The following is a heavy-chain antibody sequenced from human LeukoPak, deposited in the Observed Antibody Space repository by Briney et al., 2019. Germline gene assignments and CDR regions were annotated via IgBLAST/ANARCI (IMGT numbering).Heavy chain of an antibody. CDR2: ISGSGANT. D-gene: IGHD3-22*01. CDR3: ARRKYDSSGFDY. Sequence: PGGSLRLSCAASGFTFTTYAMSWVRQAPGKGLEWVSAISGSGANTYYSDSVKGRFTISRDNSKDTLYLQMNSLRAEDTAIYFCARRKYDSSGFDYWGQETLVTASS. J-gene: IGHJ4*02. V-gene: IGHV3-23*01. CDR1: GFTFTTYA.